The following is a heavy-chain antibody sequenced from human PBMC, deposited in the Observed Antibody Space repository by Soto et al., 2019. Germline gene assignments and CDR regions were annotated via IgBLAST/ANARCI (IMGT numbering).Heavy chain of an antibody. J-gene: IGHJ3*02. CDR2: INPNSGGT. D-gene: IGHD1-26*01. V-gene: IGHV1-2*02. Sequence: QVQLVQSGAEVKKPGASVKVSCKASGYTFTDYYIHWVRQAPGQGLECMGWINPNSGGTDYAQKFQGRVNMTRDTSISTAYMELTRLRSDDTAVYYCARDNVGARSSFYIWGQGTMVTVSS. CDR3: ARDNVGARSSFYI. CDR1: GYTFTDYY.